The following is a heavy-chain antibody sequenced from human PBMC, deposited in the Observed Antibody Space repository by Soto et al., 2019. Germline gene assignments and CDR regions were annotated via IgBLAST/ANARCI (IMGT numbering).Heavy chain of an antibody. Sequence: ILSCAVSGFTFSNYAMGLVRQAPGKGLEWVSGISGSGAGTFYADSVKGRFTISRGISKNTLYLQMSSLRVEDTAVYYCAKGGTLYSSTWFNYWGQGTLVTVSS. J-gene: IGHJ4*02. CDR1: GFTFSNYA. CDR2: ISGSGAGT. D-gene: IGHD6-13*01. V-gene: IGHV3-23*01. CDR3: AKGGTLYSSTWFNY.